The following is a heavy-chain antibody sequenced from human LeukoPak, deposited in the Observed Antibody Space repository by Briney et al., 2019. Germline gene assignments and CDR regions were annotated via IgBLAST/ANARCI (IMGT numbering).Heavy chain of an antibody. CDR2: IIPIFGTA. CDR3: ASGGQIAAAGDS. J-gene: IGHJ5*02. Sequence: SVKVSCKASGGTFSSYAISWVRQAPGQGLEWMGGIIPIFGTANYAQKFQGRVTTTADESTSTAYMELSSLRSEDTAVYYCASGGQIAAAGDSWGQGTLVTVSS. D-gene: IGHD6-13*01. V-gene: IGHV1-69*13. CDR1: GGTFSSYA.